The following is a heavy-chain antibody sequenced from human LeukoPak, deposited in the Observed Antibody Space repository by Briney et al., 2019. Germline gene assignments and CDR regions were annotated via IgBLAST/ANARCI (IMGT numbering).Heavy chain of an antibody. V-gene: IGHV3-30-3*01. CDR3: ARPYSSSWYSYYFDY. J-gene: IGHJ4*02. D-gene: IGHD6-13*01. CDR1: GYTFTGYY. Sequence: SCKASGYTFTGYYMHWVRQAPGKGLEWVAVISYDGSNKYYADSVKGRFTISRDNSKNTLYLQMNSLRAEDTAVYYCARPYSSSWYSYYFDYWGQGTLVTVSS. CDR2: ISYDGSNK.